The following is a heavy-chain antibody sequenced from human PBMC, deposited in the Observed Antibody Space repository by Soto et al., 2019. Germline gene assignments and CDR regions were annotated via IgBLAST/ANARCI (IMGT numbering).Heavy chain of an antibody. D-gene: IGHD4-4*01. CDR3: ARAEYYSNLLIYYYYGMDV. Sequence: ASGKVSCKASGGTFSSYAISWVRQAPGQGLEWMGGIIPIFGTANYAQKFQGRVTITADESTSTAYMELSSLRSEDTAVYYCARAEYYSNLLIYYYYGMDVWGQGTTVTVSS. V-gene: IGHV1-69*13. CDR1: GGTFSSYA. CDR2: IIPIFGTA. J-gene: IGHJ6*02.